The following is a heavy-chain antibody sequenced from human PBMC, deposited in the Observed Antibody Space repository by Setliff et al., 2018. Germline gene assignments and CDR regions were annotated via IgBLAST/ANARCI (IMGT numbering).Heavy chain of an antibody. CDR2: ISYDGNKK. J-gene: IGHJ3*02. Sequence: GGSLRLSCAASGFTLSDYGMHWVRQAPGKGLEWVAAISYDGNKKYYADSVKGRFTISRDNAKNTLYLQMNSLRAEDTAVYYCASLQFLGTHDAFDIWGQGTMVTVSS. V-gene: IGHV3-33*03. D-gene: IGHD7-27*01. CDR1: GFTLSDYG. CDR3: ASLQFLGTHDAFDI.